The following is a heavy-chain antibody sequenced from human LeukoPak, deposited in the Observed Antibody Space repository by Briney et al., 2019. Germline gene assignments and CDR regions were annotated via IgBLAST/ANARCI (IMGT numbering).Heavy chain of an antibody. CDR1: GFTFSSYS. V-gene: IGHV3-23*01. D-gene: IGHD2/OR15-2a*01. J-gene: IGHJ4*02. Sequence: GGSLRLSCAASGFTFSSYSMSWVRQAPGKGLEWVSGISGSGGRTYYADSVKGRFTISRDNFKNTLYLQMNSLRAEDTAVYYCTKYFLQTIDYWGQGTLVTVSS. CDR3: TKYFLQTIDY. CDR2: ISGSGGRT.